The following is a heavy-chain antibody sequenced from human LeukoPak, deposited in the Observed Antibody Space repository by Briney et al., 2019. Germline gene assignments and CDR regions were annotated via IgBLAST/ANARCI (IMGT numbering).Heavy chain of an antibody. J-gene: IGHJ5*02. CDR3: VKALFSGGFDP. CDR1: GFTFSSYA. CDR2: ISSNGGST. D-gene: IGHD3-10*01. V-gene: IGHV3-64D*06. Sequence: PGGSQRLSCSASGFTFSSYAMHWVRQAPGKGLEYVSAISSNGGSTYYADSVKGRFTISRDNSKNTLYLQMSSLRAEDTAVYYCVKALFSGGFDPWGQGTLVTVSS.